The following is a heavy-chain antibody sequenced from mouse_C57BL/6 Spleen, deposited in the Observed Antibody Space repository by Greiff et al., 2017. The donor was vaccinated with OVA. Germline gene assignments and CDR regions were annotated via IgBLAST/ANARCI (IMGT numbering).Heavy chain of an antibody. V-gene: IGHV1-64*01. CDR2: IHPNSGST. Sequence: QVQLKQPGAELVKPGASVKLSCKASGYTFTSYWMHWVKQRPGQGLEWIGMIHPNSGSTNYNEKFKSKATLTVDKSSSTAYMQLSSLTSEDSAVYYCARDDERGLAYWGQGTLVTVSA. D-gene: IGHD2-12*01. J-gene: IGHJ3*01. CDR1: GYTFTSYW. CDR3: ARDDERGLAY.